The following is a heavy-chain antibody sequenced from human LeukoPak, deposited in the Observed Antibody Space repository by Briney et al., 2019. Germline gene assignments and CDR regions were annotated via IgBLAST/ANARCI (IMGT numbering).Heavy chain of an antibody. CDR3: ARTPLGYCSGGSCYGGAVY. Sequence: SETLSLTCTVSGGSISSYYWSWIRQPPGKGLEWIGYIYTSGSTNYNPSLKSRVTISVDTSKNQFSLKLNSVTAADTAVYYCARTPLGYCSGGSCYGGAVYWGQGTLVTVSS. CDR2: IYTSGST. D-gene: IGHD2-15*01. J-gene: IGHJ4*02. V-gene: IGHV4-4*09. CDR1: GGSISSYY.